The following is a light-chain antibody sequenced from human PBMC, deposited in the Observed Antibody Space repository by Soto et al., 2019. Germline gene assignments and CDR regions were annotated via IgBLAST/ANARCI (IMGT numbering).Light chain of an antibody. CDR3: SSYTSTSTLV. V-gene: IGLV2-18*02. J-gene: IGLJ2*01. Sequence: QSALTQPPSVSGSPGQSVTISCTGTSSDVGSYNRVSWYQQPPGTAPKLMIYEVSNRPSRVPDRFSGSKSGNTASLTISGLQADDEADYYCSSYTSTSTLVFGGGTKLTVL. CDR1: SSDVGSYNR. CDR2: EVS.